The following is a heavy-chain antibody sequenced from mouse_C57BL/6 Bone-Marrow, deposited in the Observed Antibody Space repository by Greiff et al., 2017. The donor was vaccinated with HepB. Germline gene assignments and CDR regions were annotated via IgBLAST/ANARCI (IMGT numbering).Heavy chain of an antibody. Sequence: QVQLQQPGAELVKPGASVKLSCKASGYTFTSYWMQWVKQRPGQGLEWIGEIDPSDSYTNYNQKFKGEATLTVDTSSSTAYMQLSSLTSEDSAVYYCAPYLGYWGQGTTLTVSS. V-gene: IGHV1-50*01. J-gene: IGHJ2*01. CDR2: IDPSDSYT. CDR3: APYLGY. CDR1: GYTFTSYW. D-gene: IGHD5-5*01.